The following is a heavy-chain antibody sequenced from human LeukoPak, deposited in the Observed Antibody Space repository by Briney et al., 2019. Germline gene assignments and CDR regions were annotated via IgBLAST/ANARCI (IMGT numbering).Heavy chain of an antibody. D-gene: IGHD6-19*01. CDR1: GFTFSSYS. CDR2: ISSSSYI. Sequence: GGSLRLSCAASGFTFSSYSMNWVRQAPGKGLEWVSSISSSSYIYYADSVKGRFTISRDNAKNSLYLQMNSLSAEDTAVYYRARQRIKVGWSDYWGQGTLVTVSS. CDR3: ARQRIKVGWSDY. J-gene: IGHJ4*02. V-gene: IGHV3-21*01.